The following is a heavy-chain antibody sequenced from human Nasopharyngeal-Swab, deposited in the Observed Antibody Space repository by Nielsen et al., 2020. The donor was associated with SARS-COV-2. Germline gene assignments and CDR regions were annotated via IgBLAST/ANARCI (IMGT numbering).Heavy chain of an antibody. CDR2: IYYSGST. D-gene: IGHD3-16*01. V-gene: IGHV4-59*01. CDR3: ARAGVGGAFDI. J-gene: IGHJ3*02. Sequence: SETLSLNCTVPGGSISSYYWSWIRQPPGKGLEWIGYIYYSGSTNYNPSLKSRVTISVDTSKNQFSLKLSSVTAADTAVYYCARAGVGGAFDIWGQGTMVTVSS. CDR1: GGSISSYY.